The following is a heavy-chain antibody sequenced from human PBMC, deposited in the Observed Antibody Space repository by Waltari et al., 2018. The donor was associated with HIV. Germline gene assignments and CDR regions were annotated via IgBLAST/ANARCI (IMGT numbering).Heavy chain of an antibody. CDR2: SGAAGDT. V-gene: IGHV3-13*02. J-gene: IGHJ4*02. D-gene: IGHD6-19*01. Sequence: EVHLVESGGGLIQPGGSLRLSCAASGFTFNTYDMHWVRQAAGEGLQWVSASGAAGDTYYSDSVKGRFTISRENAKNSLFLQMNSLRAGDTAVYFCVRVRDSSSGWYIFDYWGQGALVTVSS. CDR3: VRVRDSSSGWYIFDY. CDR1: GFTFNTYD.